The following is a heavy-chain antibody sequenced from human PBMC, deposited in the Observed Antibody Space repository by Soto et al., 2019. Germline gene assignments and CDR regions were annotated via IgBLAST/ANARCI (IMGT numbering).Heavy chain of an antibody. V-gene: IGHV4-39*01. CDR3: AMSYYDFWSGYYEGVIYMDV. CDR2: IYYSGST. D-gene: IGHD3-3*01. CDR1: GGSISSSSYY. J-gene: IGHJ6*03. Sequence: PSETLSLTCTVSGGSISSSSYYWGWIRQPPGKGLEWIGSIYYSGSTYYNPSLKSRVTISVDTSKNQFSLKLSSVTAAYTAVYYCAMSYYDFWSGYYEGVIYMDVWGKGTTVTVSS.